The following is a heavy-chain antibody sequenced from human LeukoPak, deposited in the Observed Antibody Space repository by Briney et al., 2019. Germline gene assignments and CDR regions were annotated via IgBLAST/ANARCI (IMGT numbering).Heavy chain of an antibody. D-gene: IGHD4-17*01. J-gene: IGHJ2*01. CDR1: GYSFTSYW. Sequence: GESLKISCKGAGYSFTSYWIGWVRQMPGEGLEWMGIIYPGDSVTRYSPSFQGQVTISADKSISTAYLQWSSLKASDTAMYYCARLDYGVSHSLDLWGRGTLVTVSS. CDR3: ARLDYGVSHSLDL. V-gene: IGHV5-51*01. CDR2: IYPGDSVT.